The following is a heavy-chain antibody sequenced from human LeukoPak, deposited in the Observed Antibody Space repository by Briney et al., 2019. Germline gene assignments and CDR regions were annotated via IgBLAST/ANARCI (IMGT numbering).Heavy chain of an antibody. CDR3: ARLETLGFFDY. CDR2: INHSGST. J-gene: IGHJ4*02. Sequence: SETLSLTCAVYGGSFSGYYWSWIRQPPGKGLEWIGEINHSGSTNYNPSLKSRVTISVDTSKNQFSLKLSSVTAAGTAVYYCARLETLGFFDYWGQGTLVTVSS. CDR1: GGSFSGYY. V-gene: IGHV4-34*01.